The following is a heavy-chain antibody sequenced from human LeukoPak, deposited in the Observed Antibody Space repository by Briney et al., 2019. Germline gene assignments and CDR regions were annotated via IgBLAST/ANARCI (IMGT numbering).Heavy chain of an antibody. CDR3: ARHETVVSIAVHIDY. CDR1: GGSISSSSYY. CDR2: IYYSGST. Sequence: SETLSLTCTVSGGSISSSSYYWGWIRQPPGKGLEWIGSIYYSGSTYYNPSLKSRVTISVDTSKNQFSLKLSSVTAADTAVYYCARHETVVSIAVHIDYWGQGTLVTVSS. D-gene: IGHD6-19*01. J-gene: IGHJ4*02. V-gene: IGHV4-39*01.